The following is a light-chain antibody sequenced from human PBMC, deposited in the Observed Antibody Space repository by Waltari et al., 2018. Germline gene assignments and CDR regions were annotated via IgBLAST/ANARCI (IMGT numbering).Light chain of an antibody. CDR3: SSYTSSSTWV. J-gene: IGLJ3*02. CDR2: DVS. CDR1: SSDVGGYNY. Sequence: QSALTQPASVSGSPGQSITISCTGTSSDVGGYNYVSWYQQHPGKAPKLMIYDVSRGPSGVSNRFSGSKSGNTASLPISGLQAEDEADYYCSSYTSSSTWVFGGGTKLTVL. V-gene: IGLV2-14*01.